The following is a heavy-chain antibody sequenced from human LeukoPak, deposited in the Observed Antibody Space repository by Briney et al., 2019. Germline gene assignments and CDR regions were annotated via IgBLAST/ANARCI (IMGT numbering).Heavy chain of an antibody. D-gene: IGHD2-15*01. J-gene: IGHJ6*03. CDR3: ARSDFQYYYYYMDV. CDR1: GGSISSYY. V-gene: IGHV4-59*01. Sequence: SETLSLTCTVSGGSISSYYWSWIRQPPGKGLEWIGYIYYSGSTNYNPSLKSRVTISVDTSKNQFSLKLSSVTAADTAVYYCARSDFQYYYYYMDVWGKGTTVTVSS. CDR2: IYYSGST.